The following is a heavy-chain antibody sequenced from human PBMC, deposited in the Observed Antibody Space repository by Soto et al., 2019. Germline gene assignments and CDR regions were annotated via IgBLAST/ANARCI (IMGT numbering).Heavy chain of an antibody. CDR2: IDGVGTGT. V-gene: IGHV3-74*01. Sequence: DVQLVQSGGGSVQPGGSLRLSCAASGFTFTNYWMHWVRQVPGQGLVWVSRIDGVGTGTSYSDSVRGRFTISRDKAENMLYLQMSSRSAEGTAVYYCTTVFDYWGQGTLVTVSS. CDR3: TTVFDY. J-gene: IGHJ4*02. CDR1: GFTFTNYW.